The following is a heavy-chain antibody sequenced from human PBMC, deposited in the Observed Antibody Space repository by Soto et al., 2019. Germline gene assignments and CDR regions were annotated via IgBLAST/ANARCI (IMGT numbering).Heavy chain of an antibody. Sequence: EVQLVESGGGSVQPGGSLRLSCVASGITFTNYWMHWVRQVPGKGLVWVARVDSDGRGTSYADFVKGRFTISRDNAKNTLYLQMNSLRVEDTAMYYCGTGVERWRQGIPVTVSS. V-gene: IGHV3-74*01. CDR1: GITFTNYW. J-gene: IGHJ4*02. D-gene: IGHD1-1*01. CDR2: VDSDGRGT. CDR3: GTGVER.